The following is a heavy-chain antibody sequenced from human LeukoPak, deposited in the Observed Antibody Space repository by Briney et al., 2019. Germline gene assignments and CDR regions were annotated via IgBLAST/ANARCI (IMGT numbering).Heavy chain of an antibody. CDR1: GFTVSANS. D-gene: IGHD4/OR15-4a*01. CDR2: ISSGTT. CDR3: ARRAGAYSHPYDY. J-gene: IGHJ4*02. Sequence: GGSLRLSCTVSGFTVSANSMSWVRQAPGKGLEGVSFISSGTTHYSDSVKGRFTISRDNSKNTLYLQMNSLRAEDTAVYYCARRAGAYSHPYDYWGQGTLVTVSS. V-gene: IGHV3-53*01.